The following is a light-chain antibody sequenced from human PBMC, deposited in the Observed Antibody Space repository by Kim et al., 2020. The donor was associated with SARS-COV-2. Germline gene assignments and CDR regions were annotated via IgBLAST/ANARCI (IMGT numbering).Light chain of an antibody. Sequence: PGARATLSCRASHSIGSSYLAWYQQKPGQAPRLVIYSTSNRATGIPDRFSGSGSGTDFTLTINRLEPEDFAVYYCHQYLGTPRTFGQGTKVDIK. CDR3: HQYLGTPRT. V-gene: IGKV3-20*01. J-gene: IGKJ1*01. CDR2: STS. CDR1: HSIGSSY.